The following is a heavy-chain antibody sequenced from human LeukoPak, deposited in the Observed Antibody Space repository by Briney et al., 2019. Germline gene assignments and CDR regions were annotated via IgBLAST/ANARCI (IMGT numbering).Heavy chain of an antibody. V-gene: IGHV4-34*01. D-gene: IGHD2-15*01. J-gene: IGHJ4*02. CDR1: GRSFSGHY. Sequence: SDALSLTRALYGRSFSGHYWGWIRHPPGEGLEWVGEVIHSGSTNYNPSLKSRVTLSEDTSKNQFSLKQSSVPAADTAVYSCARGGGYCSGGSCYDDYWGQGTLVTASS. CDR3: ARGGGYCSGGSCYDDY. CDR2: VIHSGST.